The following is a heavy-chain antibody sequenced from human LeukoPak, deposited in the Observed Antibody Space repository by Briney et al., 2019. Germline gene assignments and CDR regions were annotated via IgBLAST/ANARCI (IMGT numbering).Heavy chain of an antibody. CDR1: GFTFSSYG. D-gene: IGHD6-19*01. J-gene: IGHJ4*02. V-gene: IGHV3-33*08. CDR2: IWYDGSNK. Sequence: PGGSLRLSCAASGFTFSSYGMHWVRQAPGKGLEWVAVIWYDGSNKYYADSVKGRFTISRDNSKNTLYLQMNSLRAEDTAVYYCARDQRAHSSGWYELSYWGQGTLVTVSS. CDR3: ARDQRAHSSGWYELSY.